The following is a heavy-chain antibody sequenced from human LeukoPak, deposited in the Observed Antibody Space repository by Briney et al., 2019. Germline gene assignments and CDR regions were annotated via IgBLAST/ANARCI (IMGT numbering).Heavy chain of an antibody. D-gene: IGHD2-2*02. CDR3: ARGPPVYCSSTSCHNYYYYYYMDV. V-gene: IGHV4-34*01. Sequence: SETLSLTCAVYGGSFSGYYWSWIRQPPGKGLEWIGEINHSGSTNYNPSLKSRVTISVDTSKNQFSLKLSSVTAADTAVYYCARGPPVYCSSTSCHNYYYYYYMDVWGKGTTVTVSS. CDR1: GGSFSGYY. CDR2: INHSGST. J-gene: IGHJ6*03.